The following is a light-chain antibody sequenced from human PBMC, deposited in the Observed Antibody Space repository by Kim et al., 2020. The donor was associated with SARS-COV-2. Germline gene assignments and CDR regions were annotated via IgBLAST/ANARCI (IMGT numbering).Light chain of an antibody. Sequence: SPGDRATLSCTASQSVTTNLAWYQHKPGQPPRLLFHGASTRATDVPARFSARGYGVDFTLTISSLQSEDFAVYYCQSYDNWPPYTFGQGTKLEI. CDR2: GAS. J-gene: IGKJ2*01. V-gene: IGKV3-15*01. CDR3: QSYDNWPPYT. CDR1: QSVTTN.